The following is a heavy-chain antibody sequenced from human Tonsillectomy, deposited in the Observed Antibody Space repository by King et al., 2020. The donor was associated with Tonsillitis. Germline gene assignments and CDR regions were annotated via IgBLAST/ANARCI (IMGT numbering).Heavy chain of an antibody. V-gene: IGHV3-23*04. CDR2: ISGSGAST. Sequence: VQLVESRGGLVQPGGSLRLSCAASGFTFSTYAMSWVRQAPGKGLEWVSAISGSGASTYYADSVRGRFTISRDNSKNTLYLEMNSLRAEDTAVYNCAKAMGYSYLYYFDYWGQGTLVTVSS. D-gene: IGHD5-18*01. CDR1: GFTFSTYA. CDR3: AKAMGYSYLYYFDY. J-gene: IGHJ4*02.